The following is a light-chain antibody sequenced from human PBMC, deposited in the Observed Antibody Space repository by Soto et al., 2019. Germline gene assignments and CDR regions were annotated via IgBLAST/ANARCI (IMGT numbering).Light chain of an antibody. CDR3: QQYTTSPPPYT. V-gene: IGKV3-20*01. Sequence: EIVLTQSPGTLSLSPGETATLSCRASQSVSSSYLAWYQQKPGQAPRLLIYGTSNRATGIPDRFSCSGSGTDFTLTIRRLEPEDFAVYYCQQYTTSPPPYTFGQGTKLEIK. CDR2: GTS. CDR1: QSVSSSY. J-gene: IGKJ2*01.